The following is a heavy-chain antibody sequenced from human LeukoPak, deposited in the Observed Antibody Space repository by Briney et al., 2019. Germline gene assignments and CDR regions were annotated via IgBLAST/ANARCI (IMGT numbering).Heavy chain of an antibody. CDR1: GFTFSSYS. CDR3: ARALVGVGYFDY. D-gene: IGHD1-26*01. J-gene: IGHJ4*02. V-gene: IGHV3-21*01. Sequence: PGGSLRLSCAASGFTFSSYSMNWVRQAPGKGLEWVSSISSSSSYIYYADSVKGRFTISRDNAKNSLYLQMNSLRAEDTAVYYCARALVGVGYFDYWGQGTLVTVSS. CDR2: ISSSSSYI.